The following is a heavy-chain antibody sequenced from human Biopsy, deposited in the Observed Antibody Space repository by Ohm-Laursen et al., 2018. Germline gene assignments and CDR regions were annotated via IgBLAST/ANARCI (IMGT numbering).Heavy chain of an antibody. Sequence: GASVKVSCKASGYKFTSYGMSWVRQAPGQGFEWMGRINRYNGNTNYAQKFQGRITMTIDAATSTGYMDLRSLKSDDTAVYYCARIAAAGWDDYWGQGTLVTVSS. J-gene: IGHJ4*02. V-gene: IGHV1-18*01. CDR3: ARIAAAGWDDY. D-gene: IGHD6-25*01. CDR2: INRYNGNT. CDR1: GYKFTSYG.